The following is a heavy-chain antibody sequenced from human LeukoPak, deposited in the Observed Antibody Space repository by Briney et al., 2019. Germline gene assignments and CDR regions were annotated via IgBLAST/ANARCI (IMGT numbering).Heavy chain of an antibody. J-gene: IGHJ5*02. CDR3: ARDSRTISNWFDT. D-gene: IGHD1-1*01. Sequence: SVKVSCKASGGTFSSYAISWVRQAPGQGLEWMGGIIPIFGTANYAQKFQGRVTITRDTSASTAYMELSSLTSEDTAVYYCARDSRTISNWFDTWGQGTPVTVSS. V-gene: IGHV1-69*05. CDR2: IIPIFGTA. CDR1: GGTFSSYA.